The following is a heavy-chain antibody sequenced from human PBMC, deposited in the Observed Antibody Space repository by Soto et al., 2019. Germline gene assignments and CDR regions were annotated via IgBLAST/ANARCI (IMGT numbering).Heavy chain of an antibody. D-gene: IGHD6-6*01. CDR2: INWNGGST. CDR1: GCTFEDYG. V-gene: IGHV3-20*04. Sequence: EVQLVESGGGVVRPWGSLRLSCAASGCTFEDYGMSWVRHAPGKGLEWVSGINWNGGSTGYADSVKGRFTISRDNAKNSLYLQMNSLRADDTALYYCARRSPQEYSSSNWFAPWGQGTLVTVSS. J-gene: IGHJ5*02. CDR3: ARRSPQEYSSSNWFAP.